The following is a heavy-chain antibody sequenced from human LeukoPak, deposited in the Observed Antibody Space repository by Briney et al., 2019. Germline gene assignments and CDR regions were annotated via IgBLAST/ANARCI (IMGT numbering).Heavy chain of an antibody. D-gene: IGHD6-13*01. CDR3: ARGPPHYSSSWYVYYYYYYGMDV. CDR1: GYTFTSYG. J-gene: IGHJ6*02. CDR2: ISAYNGNT. Sequence: ASVKVSCKVSGYTFTSYGISWVRQAPGQGLEWMGWISAYNGNTNYAQKLQGRVTMTTDTSTSTAYMELRSLRSDDTAVYYCARGPPHYSSSWYVYYYYYYGMDVWGQGTTVTVSS. V-gene: IGHV1-18*01.